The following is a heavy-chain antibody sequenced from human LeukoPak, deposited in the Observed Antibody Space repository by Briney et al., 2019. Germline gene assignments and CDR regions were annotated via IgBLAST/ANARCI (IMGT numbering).Heavy chain of an antibody. V-gene: IGHV2-5*01. CDR3: AHGRGSARSSLFDY. CDR1: GFSLSTSEVG. D-gene: IGHD3-3*01. CDR2: IYWNDDE. J-gene: IGHJ4*02. Sequence: SRPTPWNPTQTLTLTCTFSGFSLSTSEVGVGWLRQDPGKALEGLALIYWNDDEYYSPSLKTRLTIIKDTSKNQVVLKMTNMDAVDRGTYYCAHGRGSARSSLFDYWGQGTMVTAS.